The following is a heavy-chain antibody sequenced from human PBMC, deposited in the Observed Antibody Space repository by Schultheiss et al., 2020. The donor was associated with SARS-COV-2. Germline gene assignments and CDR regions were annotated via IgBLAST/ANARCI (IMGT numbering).Heavy chain of an antibody. J-gene: IGHJ5*02. CDR3: ARLITGTLRRFDP. V-gene: IGHV4-38-2*01. Sequence: SQTLSLTCAVSGYSISSGYYWGWIRQPPGKGLEWIGSIYHSGSTYYNPSLKSRATISLDTSKNQFSLKLNSMTAADTAVYYCARLITGTLRRFDPLGQGTLVTVSS. CDR2: IYHSGST. D-gene: IGHD1-7*01. CDR1: GYSISSGYY.